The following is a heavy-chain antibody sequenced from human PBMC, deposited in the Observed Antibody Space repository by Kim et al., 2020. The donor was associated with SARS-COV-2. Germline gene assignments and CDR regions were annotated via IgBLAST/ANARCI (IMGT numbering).Heavy chain of an antibody. CDR2: IKQDGSEK. V-gene: IGHV3-7*01. D-gene: IGHD2-15*01. CDR3: ARDRTRYCSGGSCWDYYYYGMDV. Sequence: GGSLRLSCAASGFTFSSYWMSWVRQAPGKGLEWVANIKQDGSEKYYVDSVKGRFTISRDNAKNSLYLQMNSLRAEDTAVYYCARDRTRYCSGGSCWDYYYYGMDVWGQGTTVTVSS. J-gene: IGHJ6*02. CDR1: GFTFSSYW.